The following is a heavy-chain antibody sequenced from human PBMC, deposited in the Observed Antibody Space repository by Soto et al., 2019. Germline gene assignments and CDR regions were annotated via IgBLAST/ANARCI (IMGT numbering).Heavy chain of an antibody. V-gene: IGHV4-4*02. CDR1: DPSILSVSC. CDR2: IYHSGST. D-gene: IGHD3-10*01. CDR3: ASKFGELLADAFDI. Sequence: PSATLPVTPVLRDPSILSVSCRSLASEPPGRGLEWIGEIYHSGSTNYNPSLKSRVTISVDKSKNQFSLKLSSVTAADTAVYYCASKFGELLADAFDIWGQGTMVTVSS. J-gene: IGHJ3*02.